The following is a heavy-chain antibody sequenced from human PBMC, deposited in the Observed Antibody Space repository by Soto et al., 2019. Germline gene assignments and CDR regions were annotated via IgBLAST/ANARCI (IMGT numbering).Heavy chain of an antibody. J-gene: IGHJ6*02. D-gene: IGHD3-22*01. CDR3: ARDRVYYDSSCHYYYYYGMDV. Sequence: PGGSLRLSCAASGFTVSSNYMSWVRQAPGKGLEWVSVIYSGGSTYYADSVKGRFTISRDNSKNTLYLQMNSLRAEDTAVYYCARDRVYYDSSCHYYYYYGMDVWGQETTLTVSS. CDR2: IYSGGST. CDR1: GFTVSSNY. V-gene: IGHV3-53*01.